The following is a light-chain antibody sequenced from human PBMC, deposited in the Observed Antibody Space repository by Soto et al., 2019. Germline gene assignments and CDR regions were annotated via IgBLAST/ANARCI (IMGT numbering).Light chain of an antibody. V-gene: IGKV3-20*01. CDR3: QQYGSSST. CDR1: QSVSRNS. CDR2: GAA. Sequence: EIVLTQSPATLFLSPGDRPALSCGASQSVSRNSLAWYQQKPGQAPRVLILGAASRATGIPDRLSGRGSGTDFTLTISRLEPEDFAVYYCQQYGSSSTFGQGTKVDI. J-gene: IGKJ1*01.